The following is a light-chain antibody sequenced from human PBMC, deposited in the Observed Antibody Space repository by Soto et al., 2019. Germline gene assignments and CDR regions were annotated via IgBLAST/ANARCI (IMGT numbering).Light chain of an antibody. CDR1: SSDVGGYNY. J-gene: IGLJ2*01. CDR3: SSFAGSNNHVI. CDR2: EVY. V-gene: IGLV2-8*01. Sequence: QSALTQPPSASGSPGQSVTISCTGTSSDVGGYNYVSWYQQHPGKAPKLLIYEVYNRPSGVPDRFSGSRSGNTASLTVSGLQADDEADYYCSSFAGSNNHVIFGGGTKVTVL.